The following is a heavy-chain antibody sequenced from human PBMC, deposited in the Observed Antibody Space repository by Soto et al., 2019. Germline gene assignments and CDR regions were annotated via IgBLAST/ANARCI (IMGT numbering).Heavy chain of an antibody. CDR1: GFTFSSYG. D-gene: IGHD6-13*01. Sequence: GGSLRLSCAASGFTFSSYGMHWVRQAPGKGLEWVAVISYDGSNKYYADSVKGRFTISRDNSKNTLYLQMNSLRAEDTAVYYCAKDRAGYSSSSPFDYWGQGTLVTVSS. CDR2: ISYDGSNK. J-gene: IGHJ4*02. CDR3: AKDRAGYSSSSPFDY. V-gene: IGHV3-30*18.